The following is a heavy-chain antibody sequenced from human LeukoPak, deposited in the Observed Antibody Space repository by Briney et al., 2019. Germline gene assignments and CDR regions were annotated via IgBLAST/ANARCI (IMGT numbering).Heavy chain of an antibody. CDR3: ARDYYGSGTYWDNWLDP. Sequence: ASVKVSCKASGYTFTDYYIHWLRQAPGQGLEWMGWINPNSGDTNYIQKFQGWVTMTRDTSISTAYMELNRLRSDDTAVYYCARDYYGSGTYWDNWLDPWGQGTLVTVSS. V-gene: IGHV1-2*04. D-gene: IGHD3-10*01. CDR1: GYTFTDYY. CDR2: INPNSGDT. J-gene: IGHJ5*02.